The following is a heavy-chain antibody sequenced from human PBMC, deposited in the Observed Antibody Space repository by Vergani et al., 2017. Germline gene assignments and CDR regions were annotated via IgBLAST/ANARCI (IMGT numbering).Heavy chain of an antibody. D-gene: IGHD4-11*01. CDR1: GGSFTSYH. CDR3: ARVNTETNGHLYYYNYMDV. Sequence: QVQLQQWGGGLLKPSETLSLTCVVNGGSFTSYHWTWIRQSPGEGLEWVGDIDHTGRPDYNPSLKSRLTKSVDKSRNQFYLALNSVTATDTAIFFCARVNTETNGHLYYYNYMDVWGQGTAVTVS. CDR2: IDHTGRP. V-gene: IGHV4-34*01. J-gene: IGHJ6*03.